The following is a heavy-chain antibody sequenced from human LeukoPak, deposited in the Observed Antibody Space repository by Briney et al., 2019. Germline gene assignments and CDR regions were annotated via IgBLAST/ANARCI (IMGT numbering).Heavy chain of an antibody. V-gene: IGHV3-23*01. CDR3: AKSPRCLFGTSCYVCFDY. J-gene: IGHJ4*02. D-gene: IGHD2-2*01. CDR1: GFTFSSYA. Sequence: PGGSLRLSCAASGFTFSSYAMSWVRQAPGKGLEWVSAISGSGGSTYYADSVKGRFTISRDNSKNTLYLQMNSLRAEDTAVYYCAKSPRCLFGTSCYVCFDYWGQGTLVTVSS. CDR2: ISGSGGST.